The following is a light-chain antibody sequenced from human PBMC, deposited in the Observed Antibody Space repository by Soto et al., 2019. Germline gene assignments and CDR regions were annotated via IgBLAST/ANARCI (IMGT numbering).Light chain of an antibody. V-gene: IGKV3-11*01. CDR3: QQRSNWPPT. CDR2: DAS. J-gene: IGKJ4*01. Sequence: EIVLTQSPATLSLSPGERATLSCRASQSVSSYLAWYQQKPGQAPMLLIYDASNRATGIPARFSGSGSGTDFTXTXSSLEXXDFAVYYCQQRSNWPPTFGGGTKVEIK. CDR1: QSVSSY.